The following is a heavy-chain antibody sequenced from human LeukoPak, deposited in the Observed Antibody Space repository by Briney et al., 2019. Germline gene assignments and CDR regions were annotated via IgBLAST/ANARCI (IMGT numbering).Heavy chain of an antibody. CDR1: GFTFSNFW. CDR3: ARDLLIGSYDY. CDR2: INRDGSDK. J-gene: IGHJ4*02. Sequence: PGGSLRLSCAVSGFTFSNFWMTWARQAPGKGLEWVANINRDGSDKYYVDSMKGRFTISRDNAENSLYLQMNSLRAEDTAVYYCARDLLIGSYDYWGQGTLVTVSS. V-gene: IGHV3-7*01. D-gene: IGHD1-26*01.